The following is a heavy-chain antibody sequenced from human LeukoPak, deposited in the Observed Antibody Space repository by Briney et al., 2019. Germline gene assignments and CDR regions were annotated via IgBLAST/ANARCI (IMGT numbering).Heavy chain of an antibody. J-gene: IGHJ4*01. V-gene: IGHV1-18*01. D-gene: IGHD3-10*01. Sequence: ASVKVSCKASGFTFTSYGFSWVRQAPGQGLELMGWISAYNGDTKYAQKFQGRVTMTTDTSTSTAYMELRSLRSDDTAVYYCARGWGRYCGSGTYRPFDYWGQGTLVTVSS. CDR2: ISAYNGDT. CDR3: ARGWGRYCGSGTYRPFDY. CDR1: GFTFTSYG.